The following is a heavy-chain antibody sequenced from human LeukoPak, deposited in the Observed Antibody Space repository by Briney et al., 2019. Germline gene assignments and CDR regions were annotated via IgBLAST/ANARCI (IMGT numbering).Heavy chain of an antibody. Sequence: SETLSLTCAVYGGSFSGYYWSWIRQPPGMGLEWIGEINHSGSTNYNPSLKSRVTISVDTSKNQFSLNLSSVTAADTAVYYCARGRGYDFWSAYQSDYWGQGTLVTVSS. J-gene: IGHJ4*02. V-gene: IGHV4-34*01. CDR1: GGSFSGYY. CDR2: INHSGST. D-gene: IGHD3-3*01. CDR3: ARGRGYDFWSAYQSDY.